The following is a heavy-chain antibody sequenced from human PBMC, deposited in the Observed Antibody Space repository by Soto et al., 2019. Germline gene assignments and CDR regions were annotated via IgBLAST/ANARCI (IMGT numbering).Heavy chain of an antibody. CDR1: GFTVNNNR. CDR3: ARLRDGYNLDY. D-gene: IGHD5-12*01. CDR2: IYTGDST. V-gene: IGHV3-66*01. J-gene: IGHJ4*02. Sequence: GGSLRLSCAASGFTVNNNRMSWVRQAPGKGLEWVSVIYTGDSTYYVDSVKDRFTISRDNSKNTLYLQMGSLRAEDMAVYYCARLRDGYNLDYWGQGTLVTVSS.